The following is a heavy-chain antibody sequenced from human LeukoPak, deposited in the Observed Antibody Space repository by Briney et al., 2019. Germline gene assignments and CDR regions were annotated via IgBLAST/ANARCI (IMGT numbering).Heavy chain of an antibody. CDR3: AREPHSDYSDHTDAFDI. V-gene: IGHV3-74*01. CDR2: ISGDESST. D-gene: IGHD4-17*01. CDR1: GFTFSSYW. J-gene: IGHJ3*02. Sequence: GGSLRLSCAASGFTFSSYWMHWVRQALGKGLVWVSRISGDESSTSCADSVEGRFTISRDNAKNTLYLQMNSLRAEDTAVYFCAREPHSDYSDHTDAFDIWGQGTMVTVSS.